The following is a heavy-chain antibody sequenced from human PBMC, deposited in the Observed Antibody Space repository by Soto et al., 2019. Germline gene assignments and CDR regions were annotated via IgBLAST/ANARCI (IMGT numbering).Heavy chain of an antibody. CDR2: ISYDGGNK. D-gene: IGHD3-16*01. J-gene: IGHJ4*02. CDR1: GFTFSSYG. CDR3: ANVEGGSYPDFYS. Sequence: PGGSLRLSCAASGFTFSSYGMHWVRHAPGKGLEWVGVISYDGGNKYYADSVKGRFTISRDNSKNTLYLQMNSLRPEDTAVYYCANVEGGSYPDFYSLGQGTRGTVSS. V-gene: IGHV3-30*18.